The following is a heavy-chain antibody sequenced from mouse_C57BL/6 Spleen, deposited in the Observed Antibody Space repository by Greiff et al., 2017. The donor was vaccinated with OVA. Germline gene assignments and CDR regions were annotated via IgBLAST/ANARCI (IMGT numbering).Heavy chain of an antibody. CDR3: ARKVGKGLDY. CDR2: INPNNGGT. V-gene: IGHV1-22*01. D-gene: IGHD4-1*01. Sequence: EVKLQQSGPELVKPGASVKMSCKASGYTFTDYNMHWVKQSHGKSLEWIGYINPNNGGTSYNQKFKGKATLTVNKSSSTAYMELRSLTSEDSAVYYCARKVGKGLDYWGQGTTLTVSS. J-gene: IGHJ2*01. CDR1: GYTFTDYN.